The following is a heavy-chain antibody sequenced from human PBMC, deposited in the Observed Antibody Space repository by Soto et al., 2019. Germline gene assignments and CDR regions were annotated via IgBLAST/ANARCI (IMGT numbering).Heavy chain of an antibody. Sequence: SVKVSCKASGGTFSSYAISWVRQAPGQGLEWMGGIIPIFGTANYAQKFQGRVTITADKYTSTAYMELSSLRSEDTAVYYCARVNGDTRTYYYYGMDVWGQGTKATVSS. J-gene: IGHJ6*02. V-gene: IGHV1-69*06. CDR1: GGTFSSYA. D-gene: IGHD4-17*01. CDR3: ARVNGDTRTYYYYGMDV. CDR2: IIPIFGTA.